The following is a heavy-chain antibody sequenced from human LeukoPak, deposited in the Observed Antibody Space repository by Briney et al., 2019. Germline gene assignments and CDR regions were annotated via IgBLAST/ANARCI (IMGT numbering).Heavy chain of an antibody. D-gene: IGHD5-18*01. J-gene: IGHJ4*02. CDR1: GFTFSNHG. V-gene: IGHV3-30*02. CDR3: TKVGNGYTADY. CDR2: IRLDGGHK. Sequence: GGSLRLSCAASGFTFSNHGMHWVRQAPGKGLEWVTFIRLDGGHKYYADSVKGRFTISRDNSKNTLYLQMNSLSAEDTAVYYCTKVGNGYTADYWGQGTLVTASS.